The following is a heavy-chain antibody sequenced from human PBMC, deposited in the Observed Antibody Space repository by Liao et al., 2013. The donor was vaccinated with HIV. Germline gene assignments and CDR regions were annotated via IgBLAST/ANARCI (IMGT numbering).Heavy chain of an antibody. CDR2: INHSGST. J-gene: IGHJ6*03. CDR3: ARGGRRDYYSRSDYYYYYMDV. D-gene: IGHD4-17*01. CDR1: GGSFSAYY. Sequence: QVQLQQWGAGLLKPSETLSLTCAVYGGSFSAYYWTWIRQPPGKGLEWIGEINHSGSTNYSPSLNSRVTISVDTSKNQFSLKLSSVTAADTAVYYCARGGRRDYYSRSDYYYYYMDVWGERDHGHRLL. V-gene: IGHV4-34*01.